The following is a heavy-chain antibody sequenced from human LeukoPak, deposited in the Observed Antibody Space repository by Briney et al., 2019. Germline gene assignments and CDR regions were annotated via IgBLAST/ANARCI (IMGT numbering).Heavy chain of an antibody. CDR1: GFTFSSYS. CDR2: ISSSSSYI. J-gene: IGHJ6*03. Sequence: AGGSLRLSCAASGFTFSSYSMNWVRQAPGKGLEWVSSISSSSSYIYYADSVKGRFTISRDNAKNSLYLQMYSLRAEDTAVYYCAIGRYCSSTSCWGYYYYYYMDVWGKGTTVTVSS. CDR3: AIGRYCSSTSCWGYYYYYYMDV. V-gene: IGHV3-21*01. D-gene: IGHD2-2*01.